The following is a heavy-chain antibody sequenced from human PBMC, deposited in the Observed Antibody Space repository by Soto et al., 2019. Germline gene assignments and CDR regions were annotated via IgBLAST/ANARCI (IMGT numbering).Heavy chain of an antibody. CDR1: GDSIGTGGYY. V-gene: IGHV4-31*03. CDR2: IHYSGST. J-gene: IGHJ4*02. D-gene: IGHD6-19*01. Sequence: QVQLQESGPGLVEPSQTLSLTCTVSGDSIGTGGYYWDWIRQHPGKGPEWIGYIHYSGSTYYNPSLKSRLTISLDTSKNQFSLHLSSVTAADTAVYYCATNHDYISGRTPLLFDSWGQGTLVTVSS. CDR3: ATNHDYISGRTPLLFDS.